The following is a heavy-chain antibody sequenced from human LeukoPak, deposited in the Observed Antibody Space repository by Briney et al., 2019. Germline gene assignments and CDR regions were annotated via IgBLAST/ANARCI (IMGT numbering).Heavy chain of an antibody. V-gene: IGHV3-33*01. Sequence: GGSLRLSCEASGFTFSSYGMHWVRQAPGKGLEWVAVIWYDGSRTLYADSVKGRFTISRDDFKNTMFLQMNSLRAEDTAVYYCAREGSVYYRELWGPGTLVT. D-gene: IGHD3-3*01. CDR3: AREGSVYYREL. J-gene: IGHJ4*01. CDR1: GFTFSSYG. CDR2: IWYDGSRT.